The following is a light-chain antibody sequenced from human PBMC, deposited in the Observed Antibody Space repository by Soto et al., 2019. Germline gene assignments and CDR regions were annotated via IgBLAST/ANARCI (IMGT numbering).Light chain of an antibody. J-gene: IGKJ5*01. CDR3: QQRNNWRDT. CDR2: ETS. CDR1: QSVSNY. V-gene: IGKV3-11*01. Sequence: EIVLTQSPATLSLSPLEIATLSFRASQSVSNYLSWYQQKPGLAPRLLMYETSRRATGIPARFSGSGSGTDFTLTISSLEPEDFAVYYCQQRNNWRDTFGQGTRLEIK.